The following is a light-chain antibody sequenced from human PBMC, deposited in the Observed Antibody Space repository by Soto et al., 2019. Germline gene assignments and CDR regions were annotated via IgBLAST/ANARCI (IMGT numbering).Light chain of an antibody. J-gene: IGKJ1*01. Sequence: EIVMTQSPATLSVSPGERATLFCRASQSISSNLAWYQQKPGQAPRLLIFGASTRATGIPARFSGSGSGTEFTLTISSLQSEDFAVYYCHQYNNWPPWTFGQRTKVDI. CDR1: QSISSN. CDR2: GAS. CDR3: HQYNNWPPWT. V-gene: IGKV3-15*01.